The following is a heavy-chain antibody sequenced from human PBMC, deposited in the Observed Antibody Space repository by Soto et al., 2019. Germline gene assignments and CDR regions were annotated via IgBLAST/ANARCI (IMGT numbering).Heavy chain of an antibody. J-gene: IGHJ5*01. V-gene: IGHV4-30-4*01. CDR3: ARGRYCLTGRCFPNWFDS. D-gene: IGHD7-27*01. Sequence: SETLSLTCSVSGDSISNLDYFWAWIRQPPGQALEYIGYIYKSAATYYNPSFESRVAISVDTSKSQFSLNVTSVTAADTAVYFCARGRYCLTGRCFPNWFDSWGQGALVTVS. CDR2: IYKSAAT. CDR1: GDSISNLDYF.